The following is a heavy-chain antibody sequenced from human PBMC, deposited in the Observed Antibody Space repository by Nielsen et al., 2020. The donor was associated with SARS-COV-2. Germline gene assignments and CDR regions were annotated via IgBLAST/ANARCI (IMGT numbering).Heavy chain of an antibody. D-gene: IGHD2-2*01. V-gene: IGHV3-11*04. Sequence: GESLKISCAASGFIFSDYYMTWIRQAPGKGPEWVSNISSSGTTKYYADSVKGRFTISRDNAKNSLFLQMNSLRAEDTAVYYCAREGGYCSSTSCYYYMDVWGKGTTVTVSS. J-gene: IGHJ6*03. CDR2: ISSSGTTK. CDR3: AREGGYCSSTSCYYYMDV. CDR1: GFIFSDYY.